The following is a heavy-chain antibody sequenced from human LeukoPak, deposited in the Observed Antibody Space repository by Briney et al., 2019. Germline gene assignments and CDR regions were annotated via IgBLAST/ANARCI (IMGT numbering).Heavy chain of an antibody. D-gene: IGHD3-10*01. CDR1: GFTFSSYE. CDR3: ARDRRGYMDV. V-gene: IGHV3-48*03. Sequence: PGGSLRLSCAASGFTFSSYEMNWVRQAPGKGLEWLSYISSSGSAIYYAGSVKGRFTISRDNAKNSLYLQMNSLRAEDTAVYFCARDRRGYMDVWGKGTTVTVSS. CDR2: ISSSGSAI. J-gene: IGHJ6*03.